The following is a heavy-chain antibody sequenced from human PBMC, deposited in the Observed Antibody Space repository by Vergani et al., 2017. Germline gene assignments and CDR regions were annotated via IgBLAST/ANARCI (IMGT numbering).Heavy chain of an antibody. CDR3: ARSPGIGSSWYCADY. D-gene: IGHD6-13*01. CDR1: GYTFTGYY. J-gene: IGHJ4*02. V-gene: IGHV1-2*02. Sequence: QVQLVQSGAEVKKPGASVKVSCKASGYTFTGYYMHWVRQAPGQGLEWMGWINPNSGGTNYEQKFQGRVTMTRDTSISTAYMELSRLRSDDTAVYYCARSPGIGSSWYCADYWGQGTLVTVSS. CDR2: INPNSGGT.